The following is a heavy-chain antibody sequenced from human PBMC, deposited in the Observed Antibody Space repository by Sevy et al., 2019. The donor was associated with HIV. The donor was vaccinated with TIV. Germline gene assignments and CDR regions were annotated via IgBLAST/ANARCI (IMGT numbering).Heavy chain of an antibody. CDR2: IYYSGST. D-gene: IGHD5-12*01. CDR1: GGSISSGDYY. V-gene: IGHV4-30-4*01. J-gene: IGHJ4*02. CDR3: ARYIAGCYFDY. Sequence: SETLSLTCTVSGGSISSGDYYWSWIRQPPGKGLEWIGYIYYSGSTYYNQSLKSRVTISVDTSKNQFSLKLGSVTAADTAVYYCARYIAGCYFDYWGQGTLVTVSS.